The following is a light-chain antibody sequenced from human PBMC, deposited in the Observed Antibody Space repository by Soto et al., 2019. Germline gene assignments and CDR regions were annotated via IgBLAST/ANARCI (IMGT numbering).Light chain of an antibody. Sequence: EIVLTQSPATLSLSPGERATLSCRASQSVSTYLAWYQHKPGQPPRLLIYTVSNRATGIPARFSGSGSGTDFTLTISSLEPEDFAVYYCQHRGTFGQGTKVDIK. CDR3: QHRGT. J-gene: IGKJ1*01. CDR1: QSVSTY. CDR2: TVS. V-gene: IGKV3-11*01.